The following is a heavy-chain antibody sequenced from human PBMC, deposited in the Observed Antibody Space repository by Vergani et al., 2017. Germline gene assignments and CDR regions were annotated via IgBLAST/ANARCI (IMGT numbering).Heavy chain of an antibody. J-gene: IGHJ4*02. Sequence: EVQLVESGGGLVQPGRSLRLSCAASGFTFDDYAMHWVRQAPGKGLEWVSGISWNSGSIGYADSVKGRFTISRDNAKNSLYLQMNSLRAEDTALYYCAREGWLQSNLNIDYWGQGTLVTVSS. D-gene: IGHD5-24*01. CDR1: GFTFDDYA. CDR2: ISWNSGSI. V-gene: IGHV3-9*01. CDR3: AREGWLQSNLNIDY.